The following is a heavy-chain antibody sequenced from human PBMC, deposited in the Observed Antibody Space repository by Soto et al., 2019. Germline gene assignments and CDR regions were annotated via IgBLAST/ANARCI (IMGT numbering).Heavy chain of an antibody. Sequence: SGPTLVNPTQTLTLTCPFSGFSLSTSGMRVSWIRQPPGKALEWLARIDWDDDKFYSTSLKTRLTISKDTSKNQVVLTMTNMDPVDTATYYCARILTDSGVWGQGTTVTVSS. V-gene: IGHV2-70*04. CDR2: IDWDDDK. CDR1: GFSLSTSGMR. CDR3: ARILTDSGV. D-gene: IGHD2-21*01. J-gene: IGHJ6*02.